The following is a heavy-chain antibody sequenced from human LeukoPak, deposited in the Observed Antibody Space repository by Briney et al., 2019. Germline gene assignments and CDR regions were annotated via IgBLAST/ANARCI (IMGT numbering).Heavy chain of an antibody. J-gene: IGHJ6*02. CDR3: AREMATITGGLGYYYYGMDV. CDR2: INSDGSST. D-gene: IGHD5-24*01. V-gene: IGHV3-74*01. Sequence: PGGSLRLSCAASGFTFSSYWMHWVRRAPGKGLVWVSRINSDGSSTSYADSVKGRFTISRDNAKNTLYLQMNSLRAEDTAVYYCAREMATITGGLGYYYYGMDVWGQGTTVTVSS. CDR1: GFTFSSYW.